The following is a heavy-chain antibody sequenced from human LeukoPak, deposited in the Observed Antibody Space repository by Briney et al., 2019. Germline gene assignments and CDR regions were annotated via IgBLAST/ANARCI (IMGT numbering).Heavy chain of an antibody. J-gene: IGHJ6*03. CDR1: GFTFSSYA. D-gene: IGHD5-12*01. Sequence: GGSLRLSCAASGFTFSSYAMTRVRQAPGKGLEWVSAISGSGGSTYYADSVKGRFTISRDNSKNTLYLQMNSLRAEDTAVYYCAKCIVATNYYYYYMDVWGKGTTVTVSS. V-gene: IGHV3-23*01. CDR2: ISGSGGST. CDR3: AKCIVATNYYYYYMDV.